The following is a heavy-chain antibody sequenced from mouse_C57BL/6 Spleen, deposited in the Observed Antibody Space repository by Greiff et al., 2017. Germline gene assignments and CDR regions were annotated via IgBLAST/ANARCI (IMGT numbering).Heavy chain of an antibody. J-gene: IGHJ4*01. CDR2: ISSGGDYI. Sequence: EVQLMESGEGLVKPGGSLKLSCAASGFTFSSYAMSWVRQTPEKRLEWVAYISSGGDYIYYADTVKGRFTISRDNARNTLYLQMSSLKSEDTAMYYCTRELVTTVGMDYWGQGTSVTVSS. CDR3: TRELVTTVGMDY. V-gene: IGHV5-9-1*02. CDR1: GFTFSSYA. D-gene: IGHD1-1*01.